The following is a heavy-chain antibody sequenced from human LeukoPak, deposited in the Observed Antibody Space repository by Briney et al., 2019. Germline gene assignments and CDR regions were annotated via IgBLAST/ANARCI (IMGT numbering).Heavy chain of an antibody. D-gene: IGHD7-27*01. CDR3: XXVWGYEGYFDY. Sequence: GESLKISCKGSGHSFTSYWIGWVRQMPGKGLEWMGIIDPGDSDTRYSPSFQGQVTISADKSISTAYLQWSSLKASDTAMYYXXXVWGYEGYFDYWGQGTLVTVSS. CDR2: IDPGDSDT. V-gene: IGHV5-51*01. CDR1: GHSFTSYW. J-gene: IGHJ4*02.